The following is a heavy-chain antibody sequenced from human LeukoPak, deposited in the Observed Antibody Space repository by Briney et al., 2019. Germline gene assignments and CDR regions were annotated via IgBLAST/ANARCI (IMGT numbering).Heavy chain of an antibody. Sequence: ASVKISCKASGYTFTSYGISWVRQAPGQGLEWKGWISAYNGNTNYAQKLQGRVTMTTDTSTSTAYMELRSLRSDDTAVYYCARDRAVLMTTVTISGPIHYWGQGTLVTVSS. CDR3: ARDRAVLMTTVTISGPIHY. CDR1: GYTFTSYG. J-gene: IGHJ4*02. D-gene: IGHD4-17*01. CDR2: ISAYNGNT. V-gene: IGHV1-18*01.